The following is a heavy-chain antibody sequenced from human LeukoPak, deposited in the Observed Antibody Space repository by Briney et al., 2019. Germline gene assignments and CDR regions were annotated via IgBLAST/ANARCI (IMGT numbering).Heavy chain of an antibody. CDR1: GFTFSSRW. Sequence: GGSLRLSCAVSGFTSGFTFSSRWMHWVRQAPGKGLVWVSLVKNDGTTNYADSVKGRFTVSRDNTKNTMYLQMNNLRVEDTALYFCHPLGYTSNWGQGTLVTVSS. CDR3: HPLGYTSN. J-gene: IGHJ4*02. V-gene: IGHV3-74*01. D-gene: IGHD6-19*01. CDR2: VKNDGTT.